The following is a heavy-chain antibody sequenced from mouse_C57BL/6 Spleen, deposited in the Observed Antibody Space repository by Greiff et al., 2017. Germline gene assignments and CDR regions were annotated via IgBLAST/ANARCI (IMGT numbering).Heavy chain of an antibody. CDR2: IYPGDGDN. D-gene: IGHD2-3*01. J-gene: IGHJ4*01. CDR1: GYAFSSSW. Sequence: QVQLKESGPELVKPGASVKISCKASGYAFSSSWMNWVKQRPGKGLEWIGRIYPGDGDNNNNGKFKGKATLTADKSSSTAYMKLSNLTSEDSAVYFCARDGGPYAMDYWGQRTSVTVSS. V-gene: IGHV1-82*01. CDR3: ARDGGPYAMDY.